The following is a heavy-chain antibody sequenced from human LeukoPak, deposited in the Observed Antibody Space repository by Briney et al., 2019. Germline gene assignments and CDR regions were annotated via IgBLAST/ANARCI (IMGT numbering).Heavy chain of an antibody. V-gene: IGHV3-30*18. CDR1: GFTFSSYG. J-gene: IGHJ4*02. Sequence: GGSLRLSRAASGFTFSSYGMHWVRQAPGKGLEWVAVISYDGSNKYYADSVKGRFTISRDNSKNTLYLQMNSLRAEDTAVYYCAKLQAARDFDYWGQGTLVTVSS. D-gene: IGHD6-25*01. CDR3: AKLQAARDFDY. CDR2: ISYDGSNK.